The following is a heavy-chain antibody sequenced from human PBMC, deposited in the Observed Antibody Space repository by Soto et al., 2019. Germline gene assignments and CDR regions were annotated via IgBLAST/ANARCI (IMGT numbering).Heavy chain of an antibody. V-gene: IGHV4-34*01. J-gene: IGHJ3*02. CDR1: VGSFSGYA. Sequence: PSETLSLTCAVYVGSFSGYAWSWIRQPPGKGLEWIGEINHRGSANYNPSLKSRVTISVDTSKNQFSLKLSSVTAADTAVYYCARGPYYDILTGYSDAFDIWGQGTMVT. CDR2: INHRGSA. CDR3: ARGPYYDILTGYSDAFDI. D-gene: IGHD3-9*01.